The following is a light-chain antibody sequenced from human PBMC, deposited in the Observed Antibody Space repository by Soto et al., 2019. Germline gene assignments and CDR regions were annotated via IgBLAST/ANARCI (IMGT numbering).Light chain of an antibody. CDR3: SSYTTGNTPYV. CDR2: DVT. J-gene: IGLJ1*01. V-gene: IGLV2-14*03. CDR1: SSDVGGYRY. Sequence: QSALTQPASVSGSPGQSITISCTGTSSDVGGYRYVSWYQQHPGKAPKLMLYDVTNRPSGVSDRFSGSKSGNTASLTISGLQAEDEADYYCSSYTTGNTPYVFGTGTKVTVL.